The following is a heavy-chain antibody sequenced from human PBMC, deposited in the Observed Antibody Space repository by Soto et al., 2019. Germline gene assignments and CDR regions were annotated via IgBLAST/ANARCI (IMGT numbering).Heavy chain of an antibody. J-gene: IGHJ5*01. CDR3: ETNLSGESYFDS. CDR2: IKPKKGDT. V-gene: IGHV1-2*05. CDR1: GYTFTAHY. D-gene: IGHD2-21*01. Sequence: VASVKVSCKASGYTFTAHYSHWVRQAPGQGREGMGRIKPKKGDTSLAQKVWGGLTMIKGMSMANASLELTRLTSPDTGEYTSETNLSGESYFDSWVQAALVTVSS.